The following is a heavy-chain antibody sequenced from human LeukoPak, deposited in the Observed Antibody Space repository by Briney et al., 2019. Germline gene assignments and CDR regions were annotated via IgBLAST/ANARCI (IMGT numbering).Heavy chain of an antibody. Sequence: PGGSLRLSCAASGFRFSNYDMSWVRQAPGKGLDWILSISDSGSRTYYADSVKGRFTISRDNSKNTLDLQMNSLRPEDTAVYYCAKLRGTGGIYYYYMDVWGKGTTVTVSS. CDR1: GFRFSNYD. CDR2: ISDSGSRT. D-gene: IGHD3-16*01. V-gene: IGHV3-23*01. CDR3: AKLRGTGGIYYYYMDV. J-gene: IGHJ6*03.